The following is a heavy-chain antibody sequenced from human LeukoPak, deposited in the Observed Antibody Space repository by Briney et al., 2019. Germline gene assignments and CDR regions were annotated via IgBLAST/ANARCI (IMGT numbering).Heavy chain of an antibody. V-gene: IGHV3-30*18. CDR3: AKDGYDFDYYYYGMDV. D-gene: IGHD5-12*01. CDR1: GFTFSSYG. J-gene: IGHJ6*02. CDR2: ISYDGSNK. Sequence: GGPLRLSCAASGFTFSSYGMHWVRQAPGKGLEWVAVISYDGSNKYYADSVKGRFTISRDNSKNTLYLQMNSLRAEDTAVYYCAKDGYDFDYYYYGMDVWGQGTTVTVSS.